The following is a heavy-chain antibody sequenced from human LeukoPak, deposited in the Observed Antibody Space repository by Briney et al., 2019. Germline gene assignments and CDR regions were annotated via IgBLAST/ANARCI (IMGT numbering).Heavy chain of an antibody. Sequence: ASVKVSCKASGYTFTSYDINWVRQAAGQGLEWMGWMNPNSGDTFYAPKLQGRLTITRNTFMRTAYLELSSLRSEDTALYYCAASGYDRGTLHVYWGQGTLVTVSS. CDR3: AASGYDRGTLHVY. D-gene: IGHD5-12*01. CDR1: GYTFTSYD. CDR2: MNPNSGDT. V-gene: IGHV1-8*01. J-gene: IGHJ4*02.